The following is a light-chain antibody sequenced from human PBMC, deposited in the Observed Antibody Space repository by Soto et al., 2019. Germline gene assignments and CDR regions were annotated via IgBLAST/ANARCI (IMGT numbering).Light chain of an antibody. V-gene: IGLV1-47*01. CDR2: RSN. CDR1: RSNIGSNY. J-gene: IGLJ2*01. Sequence: QSVLTQPPSESGTPGQRVTISCSGSRSNIGSNYVYWYQQLPGTTPKLLIYRSNQRPSGVPDRFSGSKSATSASLAISGLRSEDEADYYCASWDDSRNGVVFGGGTKLTVL. CDR3: ASWDDSRNGVV.